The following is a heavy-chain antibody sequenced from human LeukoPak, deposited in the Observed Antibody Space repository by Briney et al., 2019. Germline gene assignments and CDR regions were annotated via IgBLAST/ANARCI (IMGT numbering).Heavy chain of an antibody. J-gene: IGHJ6*04. V-gene: IGHV1-2*04. CDR3: ARGYRSSTSCNQYYYYGMDV. Sequence: ASVKVSCKASGYTFTGYHMHWVRQAPGQGLEWMGWINPNSGGTNYAQKFQGWVTMTRDTSISTAYMELSRLRSDDTAVYYCARGYRSSTSCNQYYYYGMDVWGKGTTVTVSS. CDR1: GYTFTGYH. D-gene: IGHD2-2*01. CDR2: INPNSGGT.